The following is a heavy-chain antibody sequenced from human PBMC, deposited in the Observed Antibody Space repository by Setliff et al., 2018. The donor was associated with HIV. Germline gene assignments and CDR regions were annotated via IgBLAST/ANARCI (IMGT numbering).Heavy chain of an antibody. Sequence: SETLSLTCAVYGGSFSGDYWVWIRQSPGKGLEWIGDISQTRSTSYDPSLKSRVTISLDTSKNQLSLKLTSVSAADTAVYYCARGRLRTVTSLIKKRASYTWLDPWGQGTLVTVSS. V-gene: IGHV4-34*01. CDR2: ISQTRST. D-gene: IGHD3-16*01. J-gene: IGHJ5*02. CDR1: GGSFSGDY. CDR3: ARGRLRTVTSLIKKRASYTWLDP.